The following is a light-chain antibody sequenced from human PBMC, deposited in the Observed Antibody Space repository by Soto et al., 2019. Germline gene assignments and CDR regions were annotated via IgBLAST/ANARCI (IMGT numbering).Light chain of an antibody. Sequence: QTVVTQEPSVSVSPGGTVTLTCGLSSGSVSTTNYASWYQQTPGQPPRTLIYNTNIRSSGVPDRFSGSILGNKAALTITGAQADDESDYYCVLYMSTIIWEFGGGTKVTVL. CDR2: NTN. J-gene: IGLJ3*02. CDR3: VLYMSTIIWE. V-gene: IGLV8-61*01. CDR1: SGSVSTTNY.